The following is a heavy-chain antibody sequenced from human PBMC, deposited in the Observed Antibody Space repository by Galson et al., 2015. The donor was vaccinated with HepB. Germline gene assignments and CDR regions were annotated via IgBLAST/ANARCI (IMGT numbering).Heavy chain of an antibody. CDR3: AKTSEGYYDCWSGYLTLGGCFDP. CDR2: ISGSGGST. Sequence: SLRLSCAASGFTFSSYAMSWVRQAPGKGLEWVSAISGSGGSTYYADSVKGRFTISRDNSKNTLYLQMNSLRAEDTAVYYCAKTSEGYYDCWSGYLTLGGCFDPWGQGTLVTVSS. J-gene: IGHJ5*02. V-gene: IGHV3-23*01. D-gene: IGHD3-3*01. CDR1: GFTFSSYA.